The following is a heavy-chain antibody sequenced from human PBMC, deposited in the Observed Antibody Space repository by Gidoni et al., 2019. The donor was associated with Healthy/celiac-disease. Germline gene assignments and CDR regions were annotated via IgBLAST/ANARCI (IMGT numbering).Heavy chain of an antibody. J-gene: IGHJ4*02. D-gene: IGHD5-12*01. CDR2: IWYDGSNK. CDR3: ARDFGYGRRFDY. V-gene: IGHV3-33*01. CDR1: GFTFSSYG. Sequence: QVQLVESGGGVVQPGRSLRLSCAASGFTFSSYGLHWVRQAPGKGLEWVAVIWYDGSNKYYADSVKGRFTISRDNSKNTLYLQMNSLRAEDTAVYYCARDFGYGRRFDYWGQGTLVTVSS.